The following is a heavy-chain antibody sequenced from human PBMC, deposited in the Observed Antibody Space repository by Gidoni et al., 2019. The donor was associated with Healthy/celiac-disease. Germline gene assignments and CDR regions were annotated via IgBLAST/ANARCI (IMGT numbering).Heavy chain of an antibody. Sequence: QVQLQESGPGLVKPADTLSLTCAGSGYSISSSNWWGWIRQPPGKGLEWIGYIYYSGSTYYNPSLKSRVTMSVDTSKNQFSLKLSSVTAVDTAVYYCARASAMAAYYFDYWGQGTLVTVSS. V-gene: IGHV4-28*01. J-gene: IGHJ4*02. CDR2: IYYSGST. D-gene: IGHD5-18*01. CDR1: GYSISSSNW. CDR3: ARASAMAAYYFDY.